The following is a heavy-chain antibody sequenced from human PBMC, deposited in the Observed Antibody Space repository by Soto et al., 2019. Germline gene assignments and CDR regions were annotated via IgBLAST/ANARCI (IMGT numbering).Heavy chain of an antibody. CDR1: GYTFTSYG. CDR3: ARAYEDYMDV. Sequence: GASVKVSCKASGYTFTSYGISWVRQAPGQGLEWMGWINPNSGGTNYAQKFQGWVTMTRDTSISTAYMELSRLRSDDTAVYYCARAYEDYMDVWGKGTTVTVSS. D-gene: IGHD2-21*01. V-gene: IGHV1-2*04. J-gene: IGHJ6*03. CDR2: INPNSGGT.